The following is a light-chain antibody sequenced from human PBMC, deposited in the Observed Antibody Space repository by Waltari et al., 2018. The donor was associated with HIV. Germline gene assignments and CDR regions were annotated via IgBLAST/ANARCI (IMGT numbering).Light chain of an antibody. CDR3: ATWDDTLDGPV. J-gene: IGLJ3*02. CDR1: PSNICGNT. CDR2: SNS. Sequence: QPVLTQSPSASGTPGPGLTISCSGGPSNICGNTLSLYQQVPGTAPQLFMFSNSLRPSGVPDRFSGSKSGTSASLAISGLQSEDEADYYCATWDDTLDGPVFGGGTRLTVL. V-gene: IGLV1-44*01.